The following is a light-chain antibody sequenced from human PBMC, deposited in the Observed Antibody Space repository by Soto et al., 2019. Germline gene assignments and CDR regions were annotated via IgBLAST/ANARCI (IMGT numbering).Light chain of an antibody. CDR1: QSVSSSY. V-gene: IGKV3-20*01. Sequence: EIVLTQSPGTLSLSPGERATLSCRVSQSVSSSYLAWYQQKPGQAPRLLIYGASSRATGIPDRFSGSGSGTDFTLTISRLEPEDFAVYYCQQYGSSPQTFGQGNKVEIK. CDR3: QQYGSSPQT. J-gene: IGKJ1*01. CDR2: GAS.